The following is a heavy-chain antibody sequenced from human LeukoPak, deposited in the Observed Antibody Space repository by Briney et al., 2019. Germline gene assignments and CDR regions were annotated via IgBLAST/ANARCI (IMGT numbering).Heavy chain of an antibody. CDR2: MNPNSGNT. CDR1: GYTFTSYD. CDR3: ARGYRVAGNLNKDLGY. D-gene: IGHD6-19*01. J-gene: IGHJ4*02. Sequence: ASVKVSCKASGYTFTSYDINWVRQATGQGLEWMGWMNPNSGNTGYAQKFQGRVTMTRNTSISTAYMELSSLRSEDTAVYYCARGYRVAGNLNKDLGYWGQGTLVTVSS. V-gene: IGHV1-8*01.